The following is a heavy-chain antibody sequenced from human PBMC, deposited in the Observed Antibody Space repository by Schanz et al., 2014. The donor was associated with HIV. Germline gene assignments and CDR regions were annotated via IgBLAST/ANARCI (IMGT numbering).Heavy chain of an antibody. J-gene: IGHJ4*02. Sequence: QVQLVESGGGVVQPGRSPTLSCAASGFTFSDHYVDWVRQAPGKGLEWVAGISYDGSNKYYADSVKGRFTISRDNSKSTLYLQMNGLRAEDTAVYYCARGVPAHSSGWYLDYWGQGTLVIVSS. D-gene: IGHD6-19*01. V-gene: IGHV3-30*03. CDR1: GFTFSDHY. CDR2: ISYDGSNK. CDR3: ARGVPAHSSGWYLDY.